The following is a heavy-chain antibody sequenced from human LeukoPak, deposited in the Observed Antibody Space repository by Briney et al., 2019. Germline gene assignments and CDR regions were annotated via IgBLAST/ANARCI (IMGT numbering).Heavy chain of an antibody. D-gene: IGHD5-12*01. CDR2: IDPSGGST. V-gene: IGHV1-46*01. Sequence: GASVKVSCKASGYTFTTYYMHWVRQAPGQGLEWMGIIDPSGGSTSYAQKFQGRVTMTEDTSTDTAYMELSSLRSEDTAVYYCATDLATIRKKEYWGQGTLVTVSS. J-gene: IGHJ4*02. CDR1: GYTFTTYY. CDR3: ATDLATIRKKEY.